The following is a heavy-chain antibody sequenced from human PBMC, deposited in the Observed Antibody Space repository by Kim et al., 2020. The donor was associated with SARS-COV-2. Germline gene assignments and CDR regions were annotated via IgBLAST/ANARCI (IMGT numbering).Heavy chain of an antibody. Sequence: GGSLRLSCAASGFAFSDYEMTWVRQAPGKGLEWLSYITSSGTTTYYADSVKGRFTVSRDNVKNSLHLQMNSLRVEDTAIYFCARDSHRGAARGRFDYWGQGAPVTVSS. V-gene: IGHV3-48*03. J-gene: IGHJ4*02. CDR2: ITSSGTTT. D-gene: IGHD1-26*01. CDR1: GFAFSDYE. CDR3: ARDSHRGAARGRFDY.